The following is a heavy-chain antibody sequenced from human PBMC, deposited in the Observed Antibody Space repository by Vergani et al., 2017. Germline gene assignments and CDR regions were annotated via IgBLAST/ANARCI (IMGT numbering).Heavy chain of an antibody. CDR2: ISYDGSNK. CDR1: GFTFSSYG. J-gene: IGHJ5*02. V-gene: IGHV3-30*03. CDR3: ARRTGKGGFDP. Sequence: QVQLVESGGGVVQPGRSLRLSCAASGFTFSSYGMHWVRQAPGKGLEWVAVISYDGSNKYYADSVKGRFTSSRENAKNSLYLQMNSLRAGDTAVYYCARRTGKGGFDPWGQGTLVTVSS.